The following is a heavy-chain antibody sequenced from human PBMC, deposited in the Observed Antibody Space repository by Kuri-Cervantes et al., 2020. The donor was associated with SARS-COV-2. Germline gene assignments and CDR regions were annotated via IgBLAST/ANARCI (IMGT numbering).Heavy chain of an antibody. CDR1: GFTVSSNY. CDR2: IYSGGST. CDR3: AKGSSGSYEWFDP. J-gene: IGHJ5*02. D-gene: IGHD1-26*01. Sequence: LSLTCAASGFTVSSNYMSWVRQAPGKGLEWVSVIYSGGSTYYADSVKGRFTISRDNSKNSLYLQMNSLRTEDTALYYCAKGSSGSYEWFDPWGQGTLVTVSS. V-gene: IGHV3-53*05.